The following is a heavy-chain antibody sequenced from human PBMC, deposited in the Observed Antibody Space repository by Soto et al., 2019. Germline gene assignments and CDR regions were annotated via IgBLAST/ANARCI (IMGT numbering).Heavy chain of an antibody. CDR2: ISSSSSTI. Sequence: GGSLRLSCAASGFTFSSYSMNWVRQAPGKGLEWVSYISSSSSTIYYADSVRGRFTISRDNAKNSLYLQMNSLRAEDTAVYYCARDGGLSSTSWRRYYYYGMDVWGQGTTVTVSS. CDR3: ARDGGLSSTSWRRYYYYGMDV. D-gene: IGHD2-2*01. J-gene: IGHJ6*02. CDR1: GFTFSSYS. V-gene: IGHV3-48*01.